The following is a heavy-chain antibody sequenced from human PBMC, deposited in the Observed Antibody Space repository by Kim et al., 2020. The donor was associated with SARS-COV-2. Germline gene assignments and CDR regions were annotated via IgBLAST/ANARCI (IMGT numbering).Heavy chain of an antibody. D-gene: IGHD2-2*01. CDR3: ARSIVVVPAATFDY. Sequence: AQKFQGRVTITADESTSTAYMELSSLRSEDTAVYYCARSIVVVPAATFDYWGQGTLVTVSS. J-gene: IGHJ4*02. V-gene: IGHV1-69*01.